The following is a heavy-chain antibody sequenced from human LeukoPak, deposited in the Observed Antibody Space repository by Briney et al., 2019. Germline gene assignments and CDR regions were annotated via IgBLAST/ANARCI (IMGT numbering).Heavy chain of an antibody. V-gene: IGHV4-34*01. J-gene: IGHJ4*02. Sequence: SETVSLTCAVYGGFFSGYYWSWIRQPPGKGLEWIGEINHSGSTNYNPSLKSRVTISVDTCKNQVSPMLSSVTAADTAVYYCARDRGNYYDSSGYPYYFDYWGQGTLVTVSS. CDR2: INHSGST. CDR1: GGFFSGYY. D-gene: IGHD3-22*01. CDR3: ARDRGNYYDSSGYPYYFDY.